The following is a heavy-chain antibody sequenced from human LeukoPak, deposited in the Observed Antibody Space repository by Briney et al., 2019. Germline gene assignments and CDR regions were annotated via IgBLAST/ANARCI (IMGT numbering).Heavy chain of an antibody. D-gene: IGHD5-12*01. V-gene: IGHV3-23*01. J-gene: IGHJ4*02. CDR1: GFTFSSYA. Sequence: SGGSLRLSCAAFGFTFSSYAMSWVRQAPGKGLEWVSAISGSGGSTYYADSVKGRFTISRDNSKNTLYLQMNSLRAEDTAVYYCAKLGSGYDRPFDYWGQGTLVTVSS. CDR2: ISGSGGST. CDR3: AKLGSGYDRPFDY.